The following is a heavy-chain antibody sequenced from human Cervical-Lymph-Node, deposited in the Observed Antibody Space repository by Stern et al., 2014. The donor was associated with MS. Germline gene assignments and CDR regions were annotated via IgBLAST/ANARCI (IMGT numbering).Heavy chain of an antibody. CDR3: ARATLGFLEWFVFQR. D-gene: IGHD3-3*01. Sequence: VQLEESGPGLVKPSQTLSLTCTVSGGPISSSGHYWSWISQVPGKGLEWIGYSHHSGSTFYNPSLNSLVTISIETSENHFSLKMESVTAADTSVYYCARATLGFLEWFVFQRWGQGTLVIVSS. V-gene: IGHV4-31*01. J-gene: IGHJ1*01. CDR2: SHHSGST. CDR1: GGPISSSGHY.